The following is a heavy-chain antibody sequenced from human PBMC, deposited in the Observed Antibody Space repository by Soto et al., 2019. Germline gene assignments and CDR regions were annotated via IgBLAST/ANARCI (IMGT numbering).Heavy chain of an antibody. Sequence: QVHLQEMGPGLVKPSQTLTITCTVSGDSVNSAYWSWIRQLPGKGLEWMGNIHHTGKTFYNPSLKSRVAISIDTSKPLFSLKMRSITAADTAVYYCARTDAYNSSFFDSWGQGTVVKVSS. D-gene: IGHD6-6*01. CDR1: GDSVNSAY. V-gene: IGHV4-31*03. J-gene: IGHJ4*02. CDR3: ARTDAYNSSFFDS. CDR2: IHHTGKT.